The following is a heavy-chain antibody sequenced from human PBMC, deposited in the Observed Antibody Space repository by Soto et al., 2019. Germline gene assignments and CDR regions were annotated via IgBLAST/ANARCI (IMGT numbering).Heavy chain of an antibody. CDR2: IRSKANSYAT. CDR1: GFTFSGSA. D-gene: IGHD4-17*01. J-gene: IGHJ4*02. CDR3: TRVPNYGDYEEN. V-gene: IGHV3-73*01. Sequence: GGSLRLSCAASGFTFSGSAMHWVRQASGKGLEWVGRIRSKANSYATAYAASVKGRFTISRDDSKNTAYLQMNSLKTEDTAVYYCTRVPNYGDYEENWGQGTLVTVPS.